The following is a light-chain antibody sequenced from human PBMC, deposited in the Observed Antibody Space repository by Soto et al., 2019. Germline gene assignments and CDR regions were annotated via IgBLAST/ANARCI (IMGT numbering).Light chain of an antibody. V-gene: IGLV2-23*01. J-gene: IGLJ2*01. Sequence: QSVLTQPASGSGSPGQSITISCTGTSSDVGSYNLVSWYQQHPGKAPKLMIYEGSKRPSGVSNRFSGSKSGNTASLTISGLQAEDEADYYCCSYAGSYVVFGGGTKVTVL. CDR1: SSDVGSYNL. CDR3: CSYAGSYVV. CDR2: EGS.